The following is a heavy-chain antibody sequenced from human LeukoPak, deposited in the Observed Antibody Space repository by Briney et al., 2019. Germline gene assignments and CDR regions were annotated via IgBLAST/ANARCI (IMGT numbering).Heavy chain of an antibody. J-gene: IGHJ5*02. D-gene: IGHD1-14*01. CDR3: AKGSGINHYHWIDP. CDR1: EFTFSNYA. V-gene: IGHV3-23*01. CDR2: ISGGGGST. Sequence: GGSLRLSCAASEFTFSNYAMNWVRQAPGKGLEWVSGISGGGGSTYYADSVKGRFTISRDNSKNALYLQMDSLRAEDTALYYCAKGSGINHYHWIDPWGQGTLVTVSS.